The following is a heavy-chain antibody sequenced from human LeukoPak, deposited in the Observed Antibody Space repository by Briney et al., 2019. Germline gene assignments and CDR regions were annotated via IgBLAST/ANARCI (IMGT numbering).Heavy chain of an antibody. CDR3: ARDWYGSGTYYIPGAFDI. J-gene: IGHJ3*02. CDR2: INVSGIT. V-gene: IGHV4-34*01. Sequence: SETLSLTCAVYGGSFSGRYWSWVRQPPGKGLEWIGEINVSGITKYNPPLKSRVTISVGTSTNQFSLRLTSVTAADTAVYYCARDWYGSGTYYIPGAFDIWGQGTMVTVSS. D-gene: IGHD3-10*01. CDR1: GGSFSGRY.